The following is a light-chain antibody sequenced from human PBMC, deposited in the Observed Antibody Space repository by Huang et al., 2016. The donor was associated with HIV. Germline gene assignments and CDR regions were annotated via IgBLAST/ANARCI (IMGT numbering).Light chain of an antibody. CDR2: GAS. CDR1: QSVTTSY. Sequence: EIVLTQFPGTLSLSPGERATLSCRASQSVTTSYLAWDQQKPGQAPRLLIYGASSRATGIPDRFSGSGSGTDFTLTISRLEPEDFAVYYCQQYGSSPWTFGQGTKLEIK. CDR3: QQYGSSPWT. J-gene: IGKJ2*02. V-gene: IGKV3-20*01.